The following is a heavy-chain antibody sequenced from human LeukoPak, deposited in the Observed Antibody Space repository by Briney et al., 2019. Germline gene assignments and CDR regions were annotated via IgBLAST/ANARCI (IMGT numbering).Heavy chain of an antibody. CDR3: ARGGYGYCGGDSPACGYAFDI. Sequence: PGGSLRLSCVASGFSFSDYYMSWIRQAPGKGLEWVSYIGSTIYYADSVKGRFTISRDNSKNTLYLQMNSLRAEDTAVYYCARGGYGYCGGDSPACGYAFDIWGQGTMVTVSS. CDR2: IGSTI. J-gene: IGHJ3*02. D-gene: IGHD2-21*02. V-gene: IGHV3-11*01. CDR1: GFSFSDYY.